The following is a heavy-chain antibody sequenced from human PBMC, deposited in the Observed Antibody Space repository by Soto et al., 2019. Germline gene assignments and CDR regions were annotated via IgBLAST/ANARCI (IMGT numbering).Heavy chain of an antibody. Sequence: PWGSLRLSCAASGFTFSSYSMNWVRQAPGKGLEWVSYISSSSSTIYYADSVKGRFTISRDNAKNSLYLQMNSLRDEDTAVYYCARDIHPGYSSGWYKVYYYGMDVWGQGTTVTVSS. V-gene: IGHV3-48*02. CDR3: ARDIHPGYSSGWYKVYYYGMDV. CDR2: ISSSSSTI. D-gene: IGHD6-19*01. CDR1: GFTFSSYS. J-gene: IGHJ6*02.